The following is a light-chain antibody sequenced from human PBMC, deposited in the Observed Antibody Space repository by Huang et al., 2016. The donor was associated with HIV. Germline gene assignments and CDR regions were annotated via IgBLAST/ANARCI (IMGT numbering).Light chain of an antibody. CDR1: QSVGIY. CDR3: QQYERPPDT. CDR2: GAS. Sequence: IVLTQVPGTLSLFPGERATLSCRASQSVGIYLAWYQQKPGQAPRLLIYGASTRVTGIPDRFSGGGSGTDFTLSISRLEPEDFAVYYCQQYERPPDTFGPGTKVNIK. J-gene: IGKJ3*01. V-gene: IGKV3-20*01.